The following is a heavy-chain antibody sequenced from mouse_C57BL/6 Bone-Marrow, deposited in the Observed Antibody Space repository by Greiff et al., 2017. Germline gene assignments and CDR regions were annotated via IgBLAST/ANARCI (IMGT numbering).Heavy chain of an antibody. CDR3: ARYGYYPAWFAY. D-gene: IGHD2-3*01. Sequence: QVQLQQSGAELVRPGTSVKMSCKASGYTFTNYWIGWAKQRPGHGLEWIGDISPGGGYTNYNEKFKGKATLTADKSSSTAYMQFSSLTSEDSAIYYCARYGYYPAWFAYWGQGTLVTVSA. CDR1: GYTFTNYW. V-gene: IGHV1-63*01. J-gene: IGHJ3*01. CDR2: ISPGGGYT.